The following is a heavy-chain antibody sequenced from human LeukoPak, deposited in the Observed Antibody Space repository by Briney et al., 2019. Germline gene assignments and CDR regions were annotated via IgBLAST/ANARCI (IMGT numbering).Heavy chain of an antibody. CDR2: ISYDGSNK. CDR3: ARPVRPGIAVAGTEIGY. Sequence: GGSLRLSCAASGFTFSSYAMHWVRQAPGKGLEWVAVISYDGSNKYYADSVKGRFTISRDNSKNTLYLQMNSLRAEDTAVYYCARPVRPGIAVAGTEIGYWGQGTLVTVSS. J-gene: IGHJ4*02. V-gene: IGHV3-30-3*01. CDR1: GFTFSSYA. D-gene: IGHD6-19*01.